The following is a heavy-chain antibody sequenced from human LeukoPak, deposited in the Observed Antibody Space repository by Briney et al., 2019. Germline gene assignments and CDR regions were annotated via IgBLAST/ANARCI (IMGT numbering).Heavy chain of an antibody. CDR3: ARDEITMVRGVIQGYYMDV. V-gene: IGHV3-30-3*01. CDR1: GFTFSSYA. CDR2: ISYDGSNK. J-gene: IGHJ6*03. Sequence: GGSLRLSCAASGFTFSSYAMHWVRQAPGKGLEWVAVISYDGSNKYYADSVKGRFTISRDNSKNTLYLQMNSLRAEDTAVYYCARDEITMVRGVIQGYYMDVWAKGPRSPSP. D-gene: IGHD3-10*01.